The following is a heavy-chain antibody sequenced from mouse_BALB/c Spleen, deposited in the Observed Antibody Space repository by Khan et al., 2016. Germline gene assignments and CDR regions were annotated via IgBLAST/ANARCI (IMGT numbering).Heavy chain of an antibody. CDR3: ARYGTTYYFDY. CDR1: GYTFTNYG. Sequence: QIQLVQSGPELKKPGETVKISCKASGYTFTNYGMNWVKQAPGKGLKWMGWINTNTGEPTYAEEFKGRFAFSLENSASTAYLQINNLKNEDTATYFCARYGTTYYFDYWGQGTTLTVSS. J-gene: IGHJ2*01. V-gene: IGHV9-3*02. CDR2: INTNTGEP. D-gene: IGHD2-1*01.